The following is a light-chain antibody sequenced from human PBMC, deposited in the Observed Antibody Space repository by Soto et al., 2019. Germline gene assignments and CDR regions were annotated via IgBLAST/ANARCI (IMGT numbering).Light chain of an antibody. Sequence: EIVLTQSPGTLSLSPGERATLSCRASQSVSSNYLAWYQQKPGQAPRLLIYGASSRATGIPDRFSGSGSGTDFTLTISRLGTEDFAVFYCQQYGNSPPWTFGQGTKVEIK. V-gene: IGKV3-20*01. CDR3: QQYGNSPPWT. J-gene: IGKJ1*01. CDR2: GAS. CDR1: QSVSSNY.